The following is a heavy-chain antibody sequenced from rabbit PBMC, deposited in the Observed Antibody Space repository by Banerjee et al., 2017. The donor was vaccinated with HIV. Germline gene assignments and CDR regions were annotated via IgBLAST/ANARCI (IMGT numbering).Heavy chain of an antibody. CDR1: GFSFSNKAV. V-gene: IGHV1S45*01. Sequence: QEQLKETGGGLVQPGGSLTLSCTASGFSFSNKAVMCWVRQAPGKGLEWIACINAVTGKAVYASWAKGRFTFSKTSSTTVTLQVTSLTAADTATYFCARDAGSGHYIDAYFDLWGPGTLVTVS. CDR2: INAVTGKA. CDR3: ARDAGSGHYIDAYFDL. D-gene: IGHD8-1*01. J-gene: IGHJ4*01.